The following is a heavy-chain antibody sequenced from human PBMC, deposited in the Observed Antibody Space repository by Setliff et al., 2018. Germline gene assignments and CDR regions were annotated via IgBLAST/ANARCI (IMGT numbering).Heavy chain of an antibody. CDR1: GYSITSGNY. CDR2: IYYSGNN. D-gene: IGHD1-1*01. Sequence: PSETLSLTRDVSGYSITSGNYWGWIRQPPGKGLEWIGRIYYSGNNYYNSSLRSRVTISVDTSKNQFSLKLSSVTAAYTAFYYCARTGTYRYFDYWGQGTLVTVSS. J-gene: IGHJ4*02. V-gene: IGHV4-38-2*01. CDR3: ARTGTYRYFDY.